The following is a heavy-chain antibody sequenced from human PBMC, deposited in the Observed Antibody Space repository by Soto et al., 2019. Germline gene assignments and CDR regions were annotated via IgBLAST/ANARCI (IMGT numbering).Heavy chain of an antibody. D-gene: IGHD6-13*01. CDR3: ARGKVADYYFDY. CDR2: IYSGGRT. CDR1: GFTVSSTY. J-gene: IGHJ4*02. V-gene: IGHV3-53*01. Sequence: GGSLRLSCAASGFTVSSTYMSWVRQAPGKGLEWVSVIYSGGRTYYADSVKGRFTISRDISKNPLYLQMNGLRADDTAVYYCARGKVADYYFDYWGQGTLVTVSS.